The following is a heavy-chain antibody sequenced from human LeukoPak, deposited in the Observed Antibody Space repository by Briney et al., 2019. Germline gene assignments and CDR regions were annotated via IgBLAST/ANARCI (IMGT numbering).Heavy chain of an antibody. CDR1: GLTFSGSA. CDR3: TSLLKLGYCTGTSCNEGGC. J-gene: IGHJ4*02. D-gene: IGHD2-2*01. Sequence: GGSLRLSCAASGLTFSGSAMHWVRQASGKGLEWVGRIRSKPNNYATVYAASVKGRFTISRDDSKNTVYLQMNSLKTEDTAVYYCTSLLKLGYCTGTSCNEGGCWGQGTLVTVSS. V-gene: IGHV3-73*01. CDR2: IRSKPNNYAT.